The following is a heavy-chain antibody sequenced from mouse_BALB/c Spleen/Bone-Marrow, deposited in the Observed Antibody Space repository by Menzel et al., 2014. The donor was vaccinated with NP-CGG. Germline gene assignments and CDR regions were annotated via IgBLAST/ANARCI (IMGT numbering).Heavy chain of an antibody. J-gene: IGHJ4*01. Sequence: VQLQQSGAELVKPRASVKMSCKASGYTFTSYWMHWVKQRPGQGLEWIGVIDPSDSYTSYNQKFKGKATLTVDTSSSTAYMQLSSLTSEDSAVYYCTRRGYYAMDYWGQGTSVTVSS. CDR1: GYTFTSYW. CDR3: TRRGYYAMDY. CDR2: IDPSDSYT. V-gene: IGHV1S127*01.